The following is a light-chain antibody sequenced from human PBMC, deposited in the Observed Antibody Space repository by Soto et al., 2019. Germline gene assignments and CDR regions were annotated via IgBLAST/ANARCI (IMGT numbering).Light chain of an antibody. J-gene: IGKJ4*01. CDR2: GAS. CDR3: QQYGSSPFT. Sequence: EIVLTQSPGTLSLSPGERATLSCRASQSVSSSYLGWYQQKPGQAPRLLIYGASSRATGIPDRFSGSGSGTDFTLTISILEPEDFAVYYCQQYGSSPFTFGGGNKVEIK. V-gene: IGKV3-20*01. CDR1: QSVSSSY.